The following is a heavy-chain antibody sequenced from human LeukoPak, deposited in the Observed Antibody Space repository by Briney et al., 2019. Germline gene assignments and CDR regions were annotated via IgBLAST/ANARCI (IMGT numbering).Heavy chain of an antibody. Sequence: GGSLRLSCSASGFTFSSYAMHWVRQAPGKGLEYVSGISNNGERTYSADSVKGRFTISRDNSKKTLYLQMSSVRSEDTAVYYCVKGRFLEWLSHLDYWSQGALVTVSS. CDR2: ISNNGERT. J-gene: IGHJ4*02. CDR1: GFTFSSYA. D-gene: IGHD3-3*01. V-gene: IGHV3-64D*09. CDR3: VKGRFLEWLSHLDY.